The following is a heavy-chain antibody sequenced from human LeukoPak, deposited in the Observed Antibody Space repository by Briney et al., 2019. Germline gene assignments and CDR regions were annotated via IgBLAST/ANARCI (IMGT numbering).Heavy chain of an antibody. CDR1: GFTFSSSS. D-gene: IGHD2-2*01. Sequence: KTGGSLRLSCAASGFTFSSSSLNWVRQAPGKGLEWVSSISSSSSYIYYADSVKGRFTISRDNAKNSLYLQMNSLRAEDTAVYYCARDGSTSCPYWGQGTLVTVSS. CDR2: ISSSSSYI. V-gene: IGHV3-21*01. J-gene: IGHJ4*02. CDR3: ARDGSTSCPY.